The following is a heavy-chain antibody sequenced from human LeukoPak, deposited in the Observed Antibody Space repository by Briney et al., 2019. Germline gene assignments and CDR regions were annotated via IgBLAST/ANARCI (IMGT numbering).Heavy chain of an antibody. CDR2: INPNGGDT. J-gene: IGHJ5*02. Sequence: GASVKVSCKASGYAFTTYYIHWVRQAPGQGLEWMGIINPNGGDTSYAQKFQGRVTMTSDTSTSTVYMELSSLRSEDTAVYYCARDGGYCNGGSCYGHWFDPWGQGTLVTVSS. CDR3: ARDGGYCNGGSCYGHWFDP. D-gene: IGHD2-15*01. CDR1: GYAFTTYY. V-gene: IGHV1-46*01.